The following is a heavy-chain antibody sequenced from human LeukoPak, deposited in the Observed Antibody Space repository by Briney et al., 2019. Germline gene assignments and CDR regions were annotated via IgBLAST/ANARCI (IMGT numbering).Heavy chain of an antibody. CDR2: IYYAGST. CDR1: GGSISNSSYF. CDR3: ARQIGSSGPDC. D-gene: IGHD6-19*01. V-gene: IGHV4-39*01. J-gene: IGHJ4*02. Sequence: SETLSLTCSVSGGSISNSSYFWGWVRQPPGKGLEWIGSIYYAGSTYYNPSLRSRVTISKDTSKNQFAQRLSSVTAADTAVYYCARQIGSSGPDCWGQGTLVTVSS.